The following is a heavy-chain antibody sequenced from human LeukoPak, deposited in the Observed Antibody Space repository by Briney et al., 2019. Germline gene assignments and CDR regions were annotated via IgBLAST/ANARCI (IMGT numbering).Heavy chain of an antibody. V-gene: IGHV3-20*04. J-gene: IGHJ3*02. CDR1: GFTFYDYG. CDR2: INWNGGNT. Sequence: PGGSLRLSCAASGFTFYDYGMSWVRQAPGKGLEWVAGINWNGGNTGYADSLKGRITISRDNAKNSLYLQVNSLRAEDTAFYYCARAGLVYYYDTSGYFSDAFDIWGQGTMVTVSS. D-gene: IGHD3-22*01. CDR3: ARAGLVYYYDTSGYFSDAFDI.